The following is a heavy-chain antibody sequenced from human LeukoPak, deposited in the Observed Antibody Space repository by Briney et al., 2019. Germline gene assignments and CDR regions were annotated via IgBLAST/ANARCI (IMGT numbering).Heavy chain of an antibody. CDR1: GFTFSSYA. Sequence: GGSLRLSCTASGFTFSSYAMNWVRQAPGKGLEWVSGLSGSGGSTYYADSVKGRFTISRDNSKNTLYLQLNSLTAADTAMYFCAKASVAIPQYCNSWGQGTLVTVSS. CDR2: LSGSGGST. V-gene: IGHV3-23*01. D-gene: IGHD2-2*02. CDR3: AKASVAIPQYCNS. J-gene: IGHJ5*02.